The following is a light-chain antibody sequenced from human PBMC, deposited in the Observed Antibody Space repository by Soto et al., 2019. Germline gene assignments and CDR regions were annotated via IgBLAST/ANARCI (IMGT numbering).Light chain of an antibody. V-gene: IGKV3-15*01. CDR1: QSVSSSY. J-gene: IGKJ1*01. CDR3: QKYNQWPWT. CDR2: GAS. Sequence: EIVLTQSPGTLSLSPGERATLSCRASQSVSSSYLAWYQQKPGQAPRLLIYGASIRATGIPARFSGDGSGTEFTLTISSLQSEDFGIYYCQKYNQWPWTFGPGTKVDIK.